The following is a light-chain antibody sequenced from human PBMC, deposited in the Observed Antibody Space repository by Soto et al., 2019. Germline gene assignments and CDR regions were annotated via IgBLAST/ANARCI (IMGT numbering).Light chain of an antibody. CDR1: SSDVGGYSY. CDR3: CSYVDNYTFV. CDR2: DVA. Sequence: QSVLTQPRSVSGSPGQSVTISCTGTSSDVGGYSYVSWYQQHPGKAPKLMIYDVAKRPSGVPDRLSGSKSGNTASLTISGLQAEDEADYSCCSYVDNYTFVFGTGTKVTVL. V-gene: IGLV2-11*01. J-gene: IGLJ1*01.